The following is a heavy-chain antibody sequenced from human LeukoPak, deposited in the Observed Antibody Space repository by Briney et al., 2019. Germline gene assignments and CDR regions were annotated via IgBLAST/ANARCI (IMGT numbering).Heavy chain of an antibody. Sequence: GGSLRLSCAASGFTFSSCWMTWVRQAPGKGLEWVANIKGNGREEYYVDSVKGRFTISRDNAKNSLYLQMNSLRVEDTAVYYCLQRGFDYWGQGTLVTVSS. CDR3: LQRGFDY. CDR2: IKGNGREE. J-gene: IGHJ4*02. D-gene: IGHD4-11*01. V-gene: IGHV3-7*03. CDR1: GFTFSSCW.